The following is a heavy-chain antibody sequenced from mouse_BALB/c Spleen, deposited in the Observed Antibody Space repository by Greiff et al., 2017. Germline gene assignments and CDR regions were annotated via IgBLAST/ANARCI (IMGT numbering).Heavy chain of an antibody. CDR2: ISSGGST. V-gene: IGHV5-6-5*01. Sequence: EVQVVESGGGLVKPGGSLKLSCAASGFTFSSYAMSWVRQTPEKRLEWVASISSGGSTYYPDSVKGRFTISRDNARNILYLQMSSLRSEDTAMYYCARGSLLRLVYAMDYWGQGTSVTVSS. CDR3: ARGSLLRLVYAMDY. CDR1: GFTFSSYA. J-gene: IGHJ4*01. D-gene: IGHD1-2*01.